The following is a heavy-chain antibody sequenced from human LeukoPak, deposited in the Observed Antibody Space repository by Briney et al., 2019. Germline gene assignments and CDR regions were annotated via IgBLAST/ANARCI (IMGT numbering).Heavy chain of an antibody. V-gene: IGHV1-18*01. Sequence: ASVEVSCKASGYTFSSYGISWVRQAPGQGLEWMAWISAYNGNTDYAQNLRGRVTMTTDTSTSTAYMELRSLTSDDTAVYYCARDSVDGSGTYYNGSPDYWGQGTLVTVSS. D-gene: IGHD3-10*01. CDR3: ARDSVDGSGTYYNGSPDY. J-gene: IGHJ4*02. CDR2: ISAYNGNT. CDR1: GYTFSSYG.